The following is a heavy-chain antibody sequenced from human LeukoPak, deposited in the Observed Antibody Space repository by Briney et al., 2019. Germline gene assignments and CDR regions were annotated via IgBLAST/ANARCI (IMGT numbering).Heavy chain of an antibody. CDR3: ARDNGYSYGYLFGWFDP. V-gene: IGHV3-30*02. CDR1: GSTFSSYG. Sequence: PGGSLRLSCAASGSTFSSYGMHWVRQAPGKGLEWVAFIRYDGSNKYYADSVKGRFTISRDNSKNTLYLQMNSPRAEDTAVYYCARDNGYSYGYLFGWFDPWGQGTLVTVSS. D-gene: IGHD5-18*01. CDR2: IRYDGSNK. J-gene: IGHJ5*02.